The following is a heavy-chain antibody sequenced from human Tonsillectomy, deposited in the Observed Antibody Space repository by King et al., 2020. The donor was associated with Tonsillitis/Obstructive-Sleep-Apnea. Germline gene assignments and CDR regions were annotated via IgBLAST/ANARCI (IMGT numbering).Heavy chain of an antibody. V-gene: IGHV3-48*02. Sequence: VQLVESGGGLVQPGGSLRLSCAASGFTFSSYSMNWVRQAPGKGLEWGSYISSSSSTIYYADSVKGRFTISRDNAKNSLYLQMNSLRDEDTAVYYCARDSLKYYDFWSGYPHHDAFDNWGQGTMVTVSA. D-gene: IGHD3-3*01. J-gene: IGHJ3*02. CDR3: ARDSLKYYDFWSGYPHHDAFDN. CDR1: GFTFSSYS. CDR2: ISSSSSTI.